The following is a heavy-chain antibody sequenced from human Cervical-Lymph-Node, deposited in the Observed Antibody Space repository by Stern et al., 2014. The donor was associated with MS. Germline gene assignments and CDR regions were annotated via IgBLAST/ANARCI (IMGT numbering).Heavy chain of an antibody. Sequence: EVQLVESGGALVQPGGSLRLSCAASGFTFSSYWMHWVRQAPGKGLEWVSRINRDGNHTDYADSVKGRFTISRDNVKNTVFLQMNSLRAEDTAVYYCARICGGTACNVNSWGQGTLVTVSS. CDR3: ARICGGTACNVNS. D-gene: IGHD2-15*01. CDR2: INRDGNHT. J-gene: IGHJ4*02. V-gene: IGHV3-74*02. CDR1: GFTFSSYW.